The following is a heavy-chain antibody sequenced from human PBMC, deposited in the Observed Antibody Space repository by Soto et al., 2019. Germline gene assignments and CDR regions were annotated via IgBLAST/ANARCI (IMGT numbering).Heavy chain of an antibody. CDR2: ISWNSGSI. V-gene: IGHV3-9*01. CDR1: GFTFDDYA. CDR3: AKDRGYQLLYLPY. D-gene: IGHD2-2*02. J-gene: IGHJ4*02. Sequence: EVQLVESGGGLVQPGRSLRLSCAASGFTFDDYAMHWVRQAPGKGLEWVSGISWNSGSIGYADSVKGRFTISRDNAKNSLYLQMNSLRAEDTALYYCAKDRGYQLLYLPYWGQGTLVTVSS.